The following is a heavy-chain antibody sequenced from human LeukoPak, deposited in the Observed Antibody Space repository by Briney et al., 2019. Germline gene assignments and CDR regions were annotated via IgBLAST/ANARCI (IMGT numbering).Heavy chain of an antibody. CDR2: IIPIFGTA. Sequence: SVKVSCKASGGTFSSYAISWVRQAPGQGLEWMGGIIPIFGTANYARKFQGRVTITADESTSTAYMELSSLRSEDTAVYYCARTQLYDFWSGYYGDAFDIWGQGTMVTVSS. J-gene: IGHJ3*02. D-gene: IGHD3-3*01. CDR3: ARTQLYDFWSGYYGDAFDI. CDR1: GGTFSSYA. V-gene: IGHV1-69*13.